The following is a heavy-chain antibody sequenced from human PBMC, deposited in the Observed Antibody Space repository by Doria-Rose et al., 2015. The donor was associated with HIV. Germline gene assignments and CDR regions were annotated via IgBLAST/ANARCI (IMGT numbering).Heavy chain of an antibody. CDR3: AKDTGLWFGDSHVFDY. V-gene: IGHV3-23*04. J-gene: IGHJ4*02. D-gene: IGHD3-10*01. CDR1: GFTFSSYA. Sequence: VQLVESGGGLVQPGGSLRLSCAASGFTFSSYAMSWVRQAPGKGLEWVSAISGSGGSTYYADSVKGRFTISRDNSKNTLYLQMNSLRAEDTAVYYCAKDTGLWFGDSHVFDYWGQGTLVTVSS. CDR2: ISGSGGST.